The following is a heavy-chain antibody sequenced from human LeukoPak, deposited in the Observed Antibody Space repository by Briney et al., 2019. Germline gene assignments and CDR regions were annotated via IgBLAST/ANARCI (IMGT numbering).Heavy chain of an antibody. J-gene: IGHJ3*02. Sequence: PGGSLRLSCAASGFTFSSYAMHWVRQAPGKGLEWVAVISNDGSDKYYADSVKGRFTVSRDNSKNTLYLQMNSLRAEDTAVYYCARDPDSSGYGAFDIWGQGTMVTVSS. CDR1: GFTFSSYA. CDR2: ISNDGSDK. CDR3: ARDPDSSGYGAFDI. V-gene: IGHV3-30*04. D-gene: IGHD3-22*01.